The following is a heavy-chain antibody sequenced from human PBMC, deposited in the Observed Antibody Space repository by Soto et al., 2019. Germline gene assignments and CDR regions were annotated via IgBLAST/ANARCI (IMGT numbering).Heavy chain of an antibody. J-gene: IGHJ4*02. Sequence: GGSLRLSCAASGFTFSSYAMSWVRQAPGKGLEWVSAISGSGGSTYYADSVKGRFTISRDNSKNTLYLQMNSLRAEDTAVYYCATIYDYVWGSPDRYFDCWGQGTLVTVSS. CDR2: ISGSGGST. CDR3: ATIYDYVWGSPDRYFDC. V-gene: IGHV3-23*01. D-gene: IGHD3-16*01. CDR1: GFTFSSYA.